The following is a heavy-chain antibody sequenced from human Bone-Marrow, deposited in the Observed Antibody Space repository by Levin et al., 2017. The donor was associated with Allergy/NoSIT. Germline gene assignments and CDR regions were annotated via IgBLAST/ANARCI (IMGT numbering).Heavy chain of an antibody. D-gene: IGHD5-18*01. CDR3: ARGPNVDTAMGYIRVPFDY. V-gene: IGHV4-34*01. CDR1: GGSFSGYY. Sequence: GSLRLSCAVYGGSFSGYYWSWIRQPPGKGLEWIGEINHSGSTNYNPSLKSRVTISVDTSKNQFSLKLSSVTAADTAVYYCARGPNVDTAMGYIRVPFDYWGQGTLVTVSS. J-gene: IGHJ4*02. CDR2: INHSGST.